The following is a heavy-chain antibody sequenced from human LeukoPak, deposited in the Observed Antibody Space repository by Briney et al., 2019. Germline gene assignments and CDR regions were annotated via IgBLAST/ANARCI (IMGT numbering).Heavy chain of an antibody. CDR3: ARGIMVRGVTPYFDY. CDR1: GGSISSYY. Sequence: PSETLSLTCTVSGGSISSYYWSWIRQPPGKGLEWIGYIYTSGSTNYNPSLKSRVTISVDTSKNQFSLKLSSVTAADTAVYYCARGIMVRGVTPYFDYWGQGTLVTVSS. V-gene: IGHV4-4*09. J-gene: IGHJ4*02. D-gene: IGHD3-10*01. CDR2: IYTSGST.